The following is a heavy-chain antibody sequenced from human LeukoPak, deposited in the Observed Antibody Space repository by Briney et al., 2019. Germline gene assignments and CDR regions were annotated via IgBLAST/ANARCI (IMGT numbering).Heavy chain of an antibody. CDR2: IRGGGGTT. D-gene: IGHD3-9*01. Sequence: GGSLRLSCAASGFTFSNYAMSWVRQAPGKGLEWVSVIRGGGGTTYYADSVKGRFTISRDNSKNTLYLQVNSLRAEDTAVYYCAREYYDILTGYRTDAFDIWGQGTMVTVSS. CDR3: AREYYDILTGYRTDAFDI. V-gene: IGHV3-23*01. CDR1: GFTFSNYA. J-gene: IGHJ3*02.